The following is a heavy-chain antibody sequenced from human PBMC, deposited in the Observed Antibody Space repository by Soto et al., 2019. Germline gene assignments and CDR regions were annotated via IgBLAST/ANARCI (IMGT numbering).Heavy chain of an antibody. CDR2: IYSSGST. Sequence: PXATLSLPFTVSGGSMNNYFWTWIRQSAGRGLEWIGRIYSSGSTVYNASLKSRLTMSVDTSKSQFSLKLTSVTAADTAVYYCVRDVAYTGISGSWGAFDLWGQGTMVTFSS. D-gene: IGHD1-20*01. CDR3: VRDVAYTGISGSWGAFDL. J-gene: IGHJ3*01. V-gene: IGHV4-4*07. CDR1: GGSMNNYF.